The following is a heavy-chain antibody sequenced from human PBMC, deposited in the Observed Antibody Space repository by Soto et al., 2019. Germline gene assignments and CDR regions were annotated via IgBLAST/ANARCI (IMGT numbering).Heavy chain of an antibody. V-gene: IGHV3-9*01. CDR3: TKSRGGAGRPLDD. D-gene: IGHD6-6*01. CDR1: GFIFEDYA. Sequence: EVQLVESGGGLVQPGRSLRLSCAASGFIFEDYAMHWVRQAPGKGLEWVSSITWNSDSLAYTGSVKGRFTISRDNAKISLYLEMDSLRPEDTAVYFCTKSRGGAGRPLDDWGQGTFVTVSS. J-gene: IGHJ4*02. CDR2: ITWNSDSL.